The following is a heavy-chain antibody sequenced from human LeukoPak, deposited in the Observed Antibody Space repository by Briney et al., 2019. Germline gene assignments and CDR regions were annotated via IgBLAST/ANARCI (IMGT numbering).Heavy chain of an antibody. CDR3: ARGRGYGDYVGAFDI. V-gene: IGHV4-34*01. CDR2: TNHRGST. D-gene: IGHD4-17*01. J-gene: IGHJ3*02. Sequence: SETLSLTCAVYGGSFSGYYWSWIRQPPGKGLEWIGETNHRGSTNSNPSLKSRVTLSIDTSKNQFSLKRSSVTAADTAVYYCARGRGYGDYVGAFDIWGQGTMVTVSS. CDR1: GGSFSGYY.